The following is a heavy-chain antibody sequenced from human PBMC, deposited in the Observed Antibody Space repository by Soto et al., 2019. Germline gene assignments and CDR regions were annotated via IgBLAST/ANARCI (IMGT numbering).Heavy chain of an antibody. CDR1: GFTFSSYA. J-gene: IGHJ5*02. V-gene: IGHV3-23*01. CDR2: ISGSGGST. D-gene: IGHD3-10*01. CDR3: AKDHMVRGVIRWFDP. Sequence: GSLRLSCAASGFTFSSYAMSWVRQAPGKGLEWVSAISGSGGSTYYADSVKGRFTISRDNSKNTLYLQMNSLRAEDTAVYYCAKDHMVRGVIRWFDPWGQGTLVTVSS.